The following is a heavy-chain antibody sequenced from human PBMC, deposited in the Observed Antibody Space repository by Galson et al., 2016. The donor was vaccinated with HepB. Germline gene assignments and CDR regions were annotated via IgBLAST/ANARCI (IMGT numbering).Heavy chain of an antibody. D-gene: IGHD3-16*01. CDR1: GFTFSSFT. J-gene: IGHJ6*04. CDR2: ISGWGGST. CDR3: VRGSTAPDV. V-gene: IGHV3-23*01. Sequence: SLRLSCAASGFTFSSFTMSWVRQAPGKGLEWVSDISGWGGSTSYADSVRGRLTISRDNSRSMLFLQMNSLKTEDTGVYYCVRGSTAPDVWGKGTTVTVSS.